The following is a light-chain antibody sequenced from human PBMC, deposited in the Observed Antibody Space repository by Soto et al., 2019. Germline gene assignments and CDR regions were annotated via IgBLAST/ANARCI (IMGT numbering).Light chain of an antibody. J-gene: IGKJ3*01. Sequence: EIVLTQSPGTLSLSPGERATLSCRASQSVSSSYLAWYQQKPGQAPRLLIYGASSRATGIPDRFSDSGSGKDFTLTISRLEPEDFAVYYCQQYGSSLFTFGPGTKVDTK. CDR1: QSVSSSY. CDR3: QQYGSSLFT. CDR2: GAS. V-gene: IGKV3-20*01.